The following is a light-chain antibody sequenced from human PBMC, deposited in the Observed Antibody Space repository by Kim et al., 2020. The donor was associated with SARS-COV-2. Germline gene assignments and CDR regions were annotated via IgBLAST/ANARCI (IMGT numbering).Light chain of an antibody. CDR2: GNS. J-gene: IGLJ1*01. V-gene: IGLV1-40*01. CDR3: QSYDSSLSGYV. CDR1: SPNIGAGYD. Sequence: QRVTISCTGSSPNIGAGYDVHWYQQLPGTAPKLLIYGNSNRPSGVPDRFSGSKSATSASLAITGLQAEDEADYYCQSYDSSLSGYVFGTGTKVTVL.